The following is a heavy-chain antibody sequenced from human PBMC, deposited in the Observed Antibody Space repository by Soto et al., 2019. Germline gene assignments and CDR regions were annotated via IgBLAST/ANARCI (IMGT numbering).Heavy chain of an antibody. CDR1: GYSFTSYW. V-gene: IGHV5-51*01. CDR3: TRPGAYCGGDCYAFDI. J-gene: IGHJ3*02. D-gene: IGHD2-21*02. CDR2: IYPGDSDT. Sequence: PGESLKISCKGSGYSFTSYWIGWVRQMPGKGLEWMGIIYPGDSDTRYSPSFQGQVIISADKSISTAYLQWSSLKASDTAMYYCTRPGAYCGGDCYAFDIWGQGTMVTVSS.